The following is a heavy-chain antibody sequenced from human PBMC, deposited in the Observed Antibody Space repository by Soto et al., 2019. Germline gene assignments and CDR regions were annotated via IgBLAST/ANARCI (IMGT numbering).Heavy chain of an antibody. Sequence: SETLSLTCTVSGGSISSSSYYWGWIRQPPGKGLEWIGSIYYSGSTYYNPSLKSRVTISVDTSKNQFSLKLSSVTAADTAVYYCARHEPGYSYGYPLFDYWGQGTLVT. CDR1: GGSISSSSYY. J-gene: IGHJ4*02. D-gene: IGHD5-18*01. V-gene: IGHV4-39*01. CDR3: ARHEPGYSYGYPLFDY. CDR2: IYYSGST.